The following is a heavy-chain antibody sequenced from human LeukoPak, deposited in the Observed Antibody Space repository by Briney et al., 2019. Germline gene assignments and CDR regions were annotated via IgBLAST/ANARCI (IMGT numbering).Heavy chain of an antibody. CDR3: SRGGIYYYGSGSLGIY. V-gene: IGHV3-48*04. D-gene: IGHD3-10*01. CDR2: ISSSGSTI. Sequence: GGFLRLSCAGSGFSFSTSRMNWVRQAPGKGLEWVSYISSSGSTIYYADSVKGRFTISRDNAKSSLYLQMNSLRAEDTAVYYCSRGGIYYYGSGSLGIYWGQGTLVTVSS. J-gene: IGHJ4*02. CDR1: GFSFSTSR.